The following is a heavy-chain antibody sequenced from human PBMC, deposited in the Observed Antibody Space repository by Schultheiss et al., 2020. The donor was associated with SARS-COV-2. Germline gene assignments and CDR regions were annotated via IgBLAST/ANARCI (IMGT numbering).Heavy chain of an antibody. J-gene: IGHJ4*02. Sequence: GGSLRLSCAASGFTVSSNYMSWVRQAPGKGLEWVSVIYSGGSTYYADSVKGRFTISRDNSKNTLYLQMNSLRAEDTAVYYCAKVGSILWWCSYDYWGQGTLVTVSS. CDR2: IYSGGST. V-gene: IGHV3-53*01. CDR1: GFTVSSNY. CDR3: AKVGSILWWCSYDY. D-gene: IGHD2-21*01.